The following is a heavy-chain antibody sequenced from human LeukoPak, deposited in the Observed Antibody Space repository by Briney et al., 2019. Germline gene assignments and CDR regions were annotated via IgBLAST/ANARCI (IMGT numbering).Heavy chain of an antibody. CDR2: IYYSGST. CDR3: ARATTVTTSLHFDY. J-gene: IGHJ4*02. V-gene: IGHV4-39*07. CDR1: GGSISSSSYY. Sequence: SEILSLTCTVSGGSISSSSYYWGWIRQPPGKGLEWIGSIYYSGSTYYNPSLKSRVTISVDTSKNQFSLKLSSVTAADTAVYYCARATTVTTSLHFDYWGQGTLVTVSS. D-gene: IGHD4-17*01.